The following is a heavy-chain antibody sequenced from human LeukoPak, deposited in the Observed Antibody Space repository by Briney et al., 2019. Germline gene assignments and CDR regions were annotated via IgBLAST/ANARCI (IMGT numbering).Heavy chain of an antibody. V-gene: IGHV1-69*01. CDR2: IIPIFGTA. J-gene: IGHJ5*02. D-gene: IGHD6-19*01. CDR3: SLLVRGWQPNWFDP. Sequence: ASVKVSSKASGGTFSSYAISWVRQAPGQGLEWMGGIIPIFGTANYAQKFQGRVTITADESTSTAYMELSSLRSEDTAVYYCSLLVRGWQPNWFDPWGQRTLVTVSS. CDR1: GGTFSSYA.